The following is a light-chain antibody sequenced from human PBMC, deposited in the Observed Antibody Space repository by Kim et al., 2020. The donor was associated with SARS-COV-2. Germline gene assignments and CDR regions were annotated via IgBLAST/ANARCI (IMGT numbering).Light chain of an antibody. V-gene: IGKV1-27*01. J-gene: IGKJ1*01. CDR3: KKYNSAPWT. CDR1: QGISNS. CDR2: DAS. Sequence: ASGGDKVTITCRASQGISNSLAWYQQKPGKGPKVLIYDASTWQSGVPSRFSGSGSGTDFTLTINSLQPEDVATNYCKKYNSAPWTLGQGTKVDIK.